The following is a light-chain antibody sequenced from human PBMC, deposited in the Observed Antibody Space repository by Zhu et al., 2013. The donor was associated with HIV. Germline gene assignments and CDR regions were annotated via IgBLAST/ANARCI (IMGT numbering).Light chain of an antibody. J-gene: IGKJ1*01. V-gene: IGKV1-5*01. Sequence: DIQMTQSPSTLSASVGDKVTITCRASQSISKWVAWYQQKPGRAPTLLIQDASKLESGVPSRFSGSGSGTEFSLTISSLQSDDLATYYCQQYTVGATFGQGTKVEI. CDR1: QSISKW. CDR3: QQYTVGAT. CDR2: DAS.